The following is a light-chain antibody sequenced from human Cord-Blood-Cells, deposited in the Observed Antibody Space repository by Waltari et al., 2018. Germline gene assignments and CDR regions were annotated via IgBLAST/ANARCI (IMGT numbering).Light chain of an antibody. CDR3: QQRSNWPT. Sequence: EIVLTQSPATLSLSSGERATLSCRDSHGVSSYLAWYQQKPGQAPRLLIYDASNRATGIPARFSGSGSGTDFTLTISSREPEDFAVYYCQQRSNWPTFGQGTKVEIK. CDR2: DAS. J-gene: IGKJ1*01. V-gene: IGKV3-11*01. CDR1: HGVSSY.